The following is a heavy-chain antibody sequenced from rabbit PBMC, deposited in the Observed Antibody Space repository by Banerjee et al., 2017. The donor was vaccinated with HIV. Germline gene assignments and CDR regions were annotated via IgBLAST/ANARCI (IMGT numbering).Heavy chain of an antibody. CDR1: GFDFVPYNH. D-gene: IGHD6-1*01. Sequence: QEQLVESGGGLVQPGGSLTLTCSASGFDFVPYNHMCWVRQAPGKGLEWIACIDTGWSGTSYHASWVNGRFTISKSSNSVTLQMTGLTVADTATYFCARDRSTGTNSDGSNLWGPGTLVTVS. V-gene: IGHV1S45*01. CDR2: IDTGWSGTS. J-gene: IGHJ4*01. CDR3: ARDRSTGTNSDGSNL.